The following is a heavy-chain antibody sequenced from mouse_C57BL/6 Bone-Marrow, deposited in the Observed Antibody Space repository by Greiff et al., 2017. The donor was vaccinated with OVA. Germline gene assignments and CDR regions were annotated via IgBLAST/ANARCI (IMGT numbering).Heavy chain of an antibody. CDR2: IYPRSGNT. V-gene: IGHV1-81*01. CDR1: GYTFTSYG. D-gene: IGHD2-4*01. Sequence: VKLMESGAELARPGASVKLSCKASGYTFTSYGISWVKQRTGQGLEWIGEIYPRSGNTYYNEKFKGKATLTADNSSSTAYMELRSLTSEDSAVYFSAGLPIYAMDYWGQGTSVTVSS. CDR3: AGLPIYAMDY. J-gene: IGHJ4*01.